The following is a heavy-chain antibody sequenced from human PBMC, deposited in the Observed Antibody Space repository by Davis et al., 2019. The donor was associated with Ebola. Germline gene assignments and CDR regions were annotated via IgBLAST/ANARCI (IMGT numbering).Heavy chain of an antibody. J-gene: IGHJ2*01. CDR1: GYSFTSYW. V-gene: IGHV5-51*01. Sequence: GESLKISCKGSGYSFTSYWIAWVRQMPGKGLEWMGIIYAGDSDTRYSPSFEGHVTISVDRSITTAYLQWSSLKASDTAMYYCARRVVTAIWYFDLWGRGTLVTVSS. D-gene: IGHD2-21*02. CDR3: ARRVVTAIWYFDL. CDR2: IYAGDSDT.